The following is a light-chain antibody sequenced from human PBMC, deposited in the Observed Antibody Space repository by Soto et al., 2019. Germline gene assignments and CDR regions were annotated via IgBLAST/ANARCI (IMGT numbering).Light chain of an antibody. J-gene: IGLJ2*01. CDR3: SSYTSDTTRV. CDR1: SSDIGGYNY. Sequence: QSALTQPASVSGSPGQSITISCTGSSSDIGGYNYVSWYQQHPGKAPKLMIYDVSSRPSGVSNRFSGSKSGNTASLTISGLQAEDEADYYCSSYTSDTTRVFGGGTQLTVL. CDR2: DVS. V-gene: IGLV2-14*03.